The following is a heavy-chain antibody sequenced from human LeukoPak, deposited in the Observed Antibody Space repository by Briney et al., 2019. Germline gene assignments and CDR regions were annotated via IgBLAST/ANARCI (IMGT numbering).Heavy chain of an antibody. D-gene: IGHD3-22*01. CDR3: ARDRINMMVMGHDSGLDC. CDR2: VSYDGGHK. Sequence: GGSLRLSCVGSGFSLSDYGIHWVRQAPGKGLEWVAVVSYDGGHKYYADSVKGRFTITRDTSSDTVSLQMNSLRVEDTALYYCARDRINMMVMGHDSGLDCWGQGTLVTVSS. CDR1: GFSLSDYG. V-gene: IGHV3-30*03. J-gene: IGHJ4*02.